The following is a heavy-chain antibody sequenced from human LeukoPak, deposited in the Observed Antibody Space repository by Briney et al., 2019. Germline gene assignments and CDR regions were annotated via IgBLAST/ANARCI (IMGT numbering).Heavy chain of an antibody. CDR3: ARDKAPYDCTLDY. J-gene: IGHJ4*02. CDR1: GYTFTSSG. CDR2: LNTKTGNP. Sequence: ASVKVSCKASGYTFTSSGISWVRQAPGQGLEWMGWLNTKTGNPTYAQGFTGRFVFSLDTSVSTAYLQISSLKAEDTAVYYCARDKAPYDCTLDYWGQGTLVTVSS. D-gene: IGHD2-21*02. V-gene: IGHV7-4-1*02.